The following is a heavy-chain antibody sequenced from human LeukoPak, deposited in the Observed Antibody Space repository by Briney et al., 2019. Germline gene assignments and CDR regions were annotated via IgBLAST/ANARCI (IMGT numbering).Heavy chain of an antibody. V-gene: IGHV3-48*01. Sequence: GGSLRLSCAASGFTFSSYSMNWVRQAPGKGLEWVSYISGSSSTIYYADFVKGRFTISRDNSKNTLYLQMNSLRAEDTAVYYCAKATVRGVPQYFQHWGQGTLVTVSS. CDR2: ISGSSSTI. CDR3: AKATVRGVPQYFQH. CDR1: GFTFSSYS. J-gene: IGHJ1*01. D-gene: IGHD3-10*01.